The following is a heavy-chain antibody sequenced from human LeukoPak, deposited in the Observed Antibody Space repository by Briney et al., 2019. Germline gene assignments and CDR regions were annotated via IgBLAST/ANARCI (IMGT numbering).Heavy chain of an antibody. V-gene: IGHV3-7*01. CDR1: GFTFSSYW. CDR3: ARDRDCSSTSCYVEDDAFDI. CDR2: IKQDGSEK. J-gene: IGHJ3*02. D-gene: IGHD2-2*01. Sequence: GGSLRLSCTASGFTFSSYWMSWVRQAPGKGLEWVANIKQDGSEKYYVDSVKGRFTISRDNAKNSLYLQMNSLRAEDTAVYYCARDRDCSSTSCYVEDDAFDIWGQGTMVTLSS.